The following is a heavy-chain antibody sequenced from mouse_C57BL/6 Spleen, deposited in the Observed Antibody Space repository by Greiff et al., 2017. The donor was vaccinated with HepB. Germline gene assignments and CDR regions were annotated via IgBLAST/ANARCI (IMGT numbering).Heavy chain of an antibody. D-gene: IGHD2-5*01. Sequence: QVQLQQPGAELVKPGASVKLSCKASGYTFTSYWMHWVKQRPGQGLEWIGMIHPNSGSTNYNEKFKSKATLTVDKSSSTAYMQLSSLTSEDSAVYYCARCGYYSNPMDYWGQGTSVTVSS. J-gene: IGHJ4*01. V-gene: IGHV1-64*01. CDR1: GYTFTSYW. CDR2: IHPNSGST. CDR3: ARCGYYSNPMDY.